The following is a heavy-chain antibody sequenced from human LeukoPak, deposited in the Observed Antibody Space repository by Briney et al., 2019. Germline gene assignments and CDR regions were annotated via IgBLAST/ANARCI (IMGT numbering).Heavy chain of an antibody. CDR1: GYTFTGYY. D-gene: IGHD2-21*02. Sequence: ASAKVSCKASGYTFTGYYMHWVRQAPGQGLEWMGRINPNSGGTNCAQKFQGRVTMTRDTSISTAYMELSRLRSDDTAVYYCASYCGGDCSGQLFDYWGQGTLVTVSS. CDR2: INPNSGGT. CDR3: ASYCGGDCSGQLFDY. J-gene: IGHJ4*02. V-gene: IGHV1-2*06.